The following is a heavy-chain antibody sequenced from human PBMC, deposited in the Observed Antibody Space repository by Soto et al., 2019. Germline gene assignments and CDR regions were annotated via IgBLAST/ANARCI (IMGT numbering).Heavy chain of an antibody. J-gene: IGHJ5*02. CDR1: GFTFDDYA. V-gene: IGHV3-23*01. D-gene: IGHD5-18*01. CDR2: ISGSGGST. Sequence: GGSLRLSCAASGFTFDDYAMSWVRQAPGKGLEWVSAISGSGGSTYYADSVKGRFTISRDNSKNTLYLQMNSLRAEDTAVYYCAKDRRYSYDQSGSWGQGTLVTVS. CDR3: AKDRRYSYDQSGS.